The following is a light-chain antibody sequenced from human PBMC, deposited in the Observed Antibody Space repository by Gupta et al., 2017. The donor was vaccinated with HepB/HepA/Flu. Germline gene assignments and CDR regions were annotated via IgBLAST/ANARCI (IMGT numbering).Light chain of an antibody. Sequence: SALTQPASVSGSPGQSITISCTGTSSDVGGYNYVSWYQQHPGKAPNLMIYDVNHRPSGVSHRFSGSKSGTTASLTIPGLQADDEADYYCSSETTISNFYVFGTGTEVTFL. J-gene: IGLJ1*01. V-gene: IGLV2-14*01. CDR2: DVN. CDR3: SSETTISNFYV. CDR1: SSDVGGYNY.